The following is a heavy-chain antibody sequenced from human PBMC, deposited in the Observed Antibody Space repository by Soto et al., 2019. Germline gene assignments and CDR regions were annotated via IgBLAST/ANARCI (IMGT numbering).Heavy chain of an antibody. CDR3: AISRQVAG. V-gene: IGHV3-7*02. D-gene: IGHD5-12*01. J-gene: IGHJ4*02. CDR2: IKADGSEK. Sequence: EVQLVESGGDLVQPGGSLRLSCVASGFRFADYCMTWVRQGPGKGLEWVANIKADGSEKNYVDSVKDRFTISRDNAKNSVSLKMNSVRAEDTVIYPCAISRQVAGWVQGTLVIVTS. CDR1: GFRFADYC.